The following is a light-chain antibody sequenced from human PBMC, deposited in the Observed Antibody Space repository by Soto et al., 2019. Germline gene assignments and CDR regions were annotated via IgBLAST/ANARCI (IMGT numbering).Light chain of an antibody. V-gene: IGKV3-11*01. CDR2: DAS. CDR1: QSVSSY. Sequence: DIVLTQSPATLSLSLGERATLSCRTSQSVSSYFAWYQQKPGRAPKLLIYDASNMATGIPARFIGSGSGTDFTLTISSLKPEDFAVYYCQQRNNWPITFGEGTRLEIK. J-gene: IGKJ5*01. CDR3: QQRNNWPIT.